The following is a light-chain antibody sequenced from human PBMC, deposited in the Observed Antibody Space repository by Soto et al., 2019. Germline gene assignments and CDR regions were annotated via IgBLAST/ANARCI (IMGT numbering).Light chain of an antibody. Sequence: DIVMTQSPLSLPVTPGEAASISCRSSQSLLHTNGYNYLDWYLQKPGQSPQLLIYLGSNRASGVPDRFSGSGSGTDFTLKISRVEAEDVGVYYCMQALQTPTCGQGTKVDIK. CDR2: LGS. CDR3: MQALQTPT. J-gene: IGKJ1*01. CDR1: QSLLHTNGYNY. V-gene: IGKV2-28*01.